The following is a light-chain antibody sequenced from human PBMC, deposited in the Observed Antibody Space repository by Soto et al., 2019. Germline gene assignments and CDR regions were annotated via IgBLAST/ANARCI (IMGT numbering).Light chain of an antibody. V-gene: IGLV2-14*01. J-gene: IGLJ1*01. CDR3: GSYKSSSTLVV. CDR2: EVS. Sequence: QSALTQPASVSGSPGQSITISCTGTSSDVGGYNYVSWYQQHPGKAPKLMIYEVSNRPSGVSNRFSGSKSGNTASLTISGLQAEDEADYYCGSYKSSSTLVVFGTGTKVTVL. CDR1: SSDVGGYNY.